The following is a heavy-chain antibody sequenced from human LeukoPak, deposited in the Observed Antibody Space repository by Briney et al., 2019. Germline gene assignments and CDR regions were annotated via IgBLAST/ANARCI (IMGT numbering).Heavy chain of an antibody. D-gene: IGHD6-13*01. J-gene: IGHJ4*02. CDR2: ISGSAGSA. CDR1: GFTFSNIA. V-gene: IGHV3-23*01. CDR3: GGSRSFF. Sequence: GGSLRLSRAASGFTFSNIAMTWVRQAPGKGLEWVSSISGSAGSAYYADSVKGRFSISRDNSKNTLYLQMNSLRADDTAVYYCGGSRSFFWGQGTLVTVSS.